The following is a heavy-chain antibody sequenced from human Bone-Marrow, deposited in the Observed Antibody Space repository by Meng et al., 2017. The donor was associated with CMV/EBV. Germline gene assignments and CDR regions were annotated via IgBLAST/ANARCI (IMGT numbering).Heavy chain of an antibody. CDR2: ISSSSSYI. Sequence: GGSLRLSCAASGFTFSSYSMNWVRQAPGKGLEWVSSISSSSSYIYYADSVKGRFTISRDNAKNSLYLQMNSLRAEDTAVYYCARGLRTGLNWFDPWGQANLVTFSS. D-gene: IGHD3/OR15-3a*01. J-gene: IGHJ5*02. V-gene: IGHV3-21*01. CDR3: ARGLRTGLNWFDP. CDR1: GFTFSSYS.